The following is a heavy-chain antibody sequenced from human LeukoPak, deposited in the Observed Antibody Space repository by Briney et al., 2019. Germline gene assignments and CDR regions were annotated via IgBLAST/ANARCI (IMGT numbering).Heavy chain of an antibody. Sequence: ASVKVSCKSSGGTFSRYAISWVRQAPGQGLEWMGRIIPIIGIVNYAQKFQGRVTITADKSTSTAYMELSSLRSEDTAVYYCARVPSGYTPNATYYYGMDVWGQGTTVPVSS. CDR1: GGTFSRYA. J-gene: IGHJ6*02. CDR3: ARVPSGYTPNATYYYGMDV. V-gene: IGHV1-69*04. CDR2: IIPIIGIV. D-gene: IGHD5-12*01.